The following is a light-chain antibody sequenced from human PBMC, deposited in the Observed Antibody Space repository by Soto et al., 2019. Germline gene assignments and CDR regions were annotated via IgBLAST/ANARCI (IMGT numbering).Light chain of an antibody. Sequence: QSVLTQPPSVSEAPRQRVTISCSGSSSNIGNNAVNWYQQLPGKAPKLLMYYDDMLPSGVSDRFSGSKSGTSASLTISGLQAEDEADYYCSSHTSNILAFGGGTKLTVL. CDR1: SSNIGNNA. J-gene: IGLJ2*01. CDR2: YDD. CDR3: SSHTSNILA. V-gene: IGLV1-36*01.